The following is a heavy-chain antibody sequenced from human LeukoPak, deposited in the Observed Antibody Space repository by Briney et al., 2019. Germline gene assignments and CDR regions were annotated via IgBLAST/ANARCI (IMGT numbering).Heavy chain of an antibody. J-gene: IGHJ3*02. CDR1: GYTLTGYY. CDR2: INPNSGGT. Sequence: ASVKVSCKASGYTLTGYYMHWVRQAPGQGLEWMGWINPNSGGTNYAQKFQGRVTMTRDTSISTAYMELSRLRSDDTAVYYCAVEYYYDSSGYSAFDIWGQGTMVTVSS. V-gene: IGHV1-2*02. D-gene: IGHD3-22*01. CDR3: AVEYYYDSSGYSAFDI.